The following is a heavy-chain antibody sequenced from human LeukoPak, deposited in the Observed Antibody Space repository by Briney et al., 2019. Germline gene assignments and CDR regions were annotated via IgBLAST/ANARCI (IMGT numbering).Heavy chain of an antibody. CDR2: TYYRSKWYN. CDR3: ARVLYDYVWGSYPFDY. Sequence: SQTLSLTCAISGDSVSSNSAAWNWIRQSPSRGLEWLGRTYYRSKWYNDYAVSVKSRITISPYTSKNQFSLQLNSVTPEDTAVYYCARVLYDYVWGSYPFDYWGQGTLVTVSS. V-gene: IGHV6-1*01. D-gene: IGHD3-16*02. CDR1: GDSVSSNSAA. J-gene: IGHJ4*02.